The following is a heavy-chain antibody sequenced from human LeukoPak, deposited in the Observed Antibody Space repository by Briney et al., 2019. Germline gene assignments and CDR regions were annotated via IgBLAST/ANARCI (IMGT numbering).Heavy chain of an antibody. CDR1: GYTFTGYY. D-gene: IGHD3-16*02. CDR3: ARVAITFGGVIVIGHAFDI. Sequence: ASVKVSCKASGYTFTGYYMHWVRQAPGQGLEWMGWINPNSGGTNYAQKFRGRVTMTRDTSISTAYMELSRLRSDDTAVYYCARVAITFGGVIVIGHAFDIWGQGTMVTVSS. J-gene: IGHJ3*02. V-gene: IGHV1-2*02. CDR2: INPNSGGT.